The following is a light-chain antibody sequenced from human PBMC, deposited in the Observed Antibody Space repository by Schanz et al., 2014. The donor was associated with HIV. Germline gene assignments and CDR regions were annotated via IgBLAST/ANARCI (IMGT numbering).Light chain of an antibody. V-gene: IGLV1-40*01. J-gene: IGLJ2*01. CDR1: NSNIGAGYD. CDR3: STWDDSLSGRL. CDR2: DYS. Sequence: QSVLAQPLSVSGAPGQRVTISCTGSNSNIGAGYDVHWYQVLPGIAPKLLIFDYSNRPPGVPDRFSGSKSDSSASLTISGLRSEDEASYYCSTWDDSLSGRLFGGGTKLTVL.